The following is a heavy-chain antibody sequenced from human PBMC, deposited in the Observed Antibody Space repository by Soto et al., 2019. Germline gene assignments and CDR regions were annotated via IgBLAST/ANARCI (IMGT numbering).Heavy chain of an antibody. CDR3: ARAQTPTESDY. D-gene: IGHD4-4*01. V-gene: IGHV1-18*01. CDR2: FNTYNANT. Sequence: QVQLVQSGAEVKKPGASVKVSCKASGYTFTSYGITWVRQAPGQGLEWMAWFNTYNANTNYSQKFQGRVTIATDPSTITAHMQLRSLSTGDTAVYSSARAQTPTESDYWGQGTRVTVSS. CDR1: GYTFTSYG. J-gene: IGHJ4*02.